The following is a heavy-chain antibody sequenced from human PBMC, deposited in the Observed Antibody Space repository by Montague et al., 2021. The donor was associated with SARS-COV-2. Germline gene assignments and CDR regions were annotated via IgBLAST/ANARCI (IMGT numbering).Heavy chain of an antibody. CDR3: ARHGGNDAFDI. CDR2: IDNSGST. J-gene: IGHJ3*02. D-gene: IGHD4-23*01. V-gene: IGHV4-59*01. CDR1: GGSIGAYY. Sequence: SETLSLTCTASGGSIGAYYWSWIRQPPGKGLEWIGYIDNSGSTNHNPSLESRVTMSVDTSKNQFSLKLNSVTAADTAVYYCARHGGNDAFDIWGRGTMATVSS.